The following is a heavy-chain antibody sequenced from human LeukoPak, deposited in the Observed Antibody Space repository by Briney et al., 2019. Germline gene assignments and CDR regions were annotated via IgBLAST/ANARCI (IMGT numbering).Heavy chain of an antibody. CDR2: SGKGGST. V-gene: IGHV4-38-2*02. D-gene: IGHD5-18*01. Sequence: PSETLSLTCTVSNSSFGTTCTGAGSRHPRGRGQWGLAISGKGGSTYYTPSVKGRFPISVDTSKNQFSLKLSSVSAADTAVYYCARGRAGRGYSYVIYYYYYMDVWGKGTTVTASS. J-gene: IGHJ6*03. CDR3: ARGRAGRGYSYVIYYYYYMDV. CDR1: NSSFGTTCT.